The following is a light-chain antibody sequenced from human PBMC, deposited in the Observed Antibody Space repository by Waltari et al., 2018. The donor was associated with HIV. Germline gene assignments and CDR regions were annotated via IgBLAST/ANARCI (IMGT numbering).Light chain of an antibody. J-gene: IGLJ2*01. V-gene: IGLV1-47*01. CDR2: RNY. CDR1: SSNIASQY. Sequence: QSVLTQPPSASGTPGQTVTISCSGSSSNIASQYVSWYQQVPGTAPKLLIYRNYQRPSGVPDRFSGSKSGTSASLAISGLRSEDEADYYCAAWDDSLSGRGVFGGGTKLTVL. CDR3: AAWDDSLSGRGV.